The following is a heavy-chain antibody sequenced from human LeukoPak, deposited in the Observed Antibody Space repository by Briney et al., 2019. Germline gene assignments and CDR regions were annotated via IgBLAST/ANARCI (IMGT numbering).Heavy chain of an antibody. Sequence: SETLSLTCTVSGGSISSYYWSWIRQPPGKGLEWIGYIYYSGSTNYNPSLKSRVTISVDPSKSQFSLKLSSVTAADTAVYYCARAQTRYYYMDVWGKGTTVTVSS. J-gene: IGHJ6*03. CDR3: ARAQTRYYYMDV. D-gene: IGHD1-1*01. CDR1: GGSISSYY. V-gene: IGHV4-59*01. CDR2: IYYSGST.